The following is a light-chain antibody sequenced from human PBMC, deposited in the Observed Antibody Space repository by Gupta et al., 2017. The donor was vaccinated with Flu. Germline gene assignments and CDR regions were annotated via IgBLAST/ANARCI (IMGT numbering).Light chain of an antibody. V-gene: IGLV4-69*01. CDR3: QTWGTAAWV. J-gene: IGLJ3*02. Sequence: VKSTCTMRIGHNIYAIAWHRHQPDKGPRLLILVNSDGSYSTGDDIPDRFSVSSSGAERYLTISSLQAEDDDDYYCQTWGTAAWVFGGGTKVTVL. CDR2: VNSDGSY. CDR1: IGHNIYA.